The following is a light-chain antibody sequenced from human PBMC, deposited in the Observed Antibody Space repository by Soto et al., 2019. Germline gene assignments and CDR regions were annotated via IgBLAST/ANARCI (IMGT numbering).Light chain of an antibody. Sequence: DVQMTQSPSSLSASIGDSVTITCRSSEYVGNYLNWYQQRPWRAPQVLVYGASSLESVFPSRFSGSGAGTYFNFTSTILQPEDFANYYCQQTHTAPRTFGGGTHV. CDR2: GAS. CDR1: EYVGNY. J-gene: IGKJ4*01. CDR3: QQTHTAPRT. V-gene: IGKV1-39*01.